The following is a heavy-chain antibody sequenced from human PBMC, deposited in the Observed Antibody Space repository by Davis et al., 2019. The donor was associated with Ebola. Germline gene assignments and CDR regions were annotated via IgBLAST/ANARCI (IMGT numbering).Heavy chain of an antibody. CDR3: ARVEYDFWSGYYRYYYGMDV. CDR1: GFTFSNAW. J-gene: IGHJ6*02. V-gene: IGHV3-33*08. Sequence: GGSLRLSCAASGFTFSNAWMNWVRQAPGKGLEWVAVIWYDGSNKYYADSVKGRFTISRDNSKNTLYLQMNSLRAEDTAVYYCARVEYDFWSGYYRYYYGMDVWGQGTTVTVSS. CDR2: IWYDGSNK. D-gene: IGHD3-3*01.